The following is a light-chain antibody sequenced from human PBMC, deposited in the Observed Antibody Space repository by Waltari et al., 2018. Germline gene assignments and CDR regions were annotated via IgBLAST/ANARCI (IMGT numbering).Light chain of an antibody. J-gene: IGKJ4*01. CDR1: QSVSNY. CDR3: QQRGNGLT. Sequence: EIVLTQSPATLSLSPGERATLSCRASQSVSNYLAWYQQKPGQAPRLLIYDASTRATGNPARFSGSGYGTDFTLTISSLEPEDFAFYYCQQRGNGLTFGGGTKVEIK. V-gene: IGKV3-11*01. CDR2: DAS.